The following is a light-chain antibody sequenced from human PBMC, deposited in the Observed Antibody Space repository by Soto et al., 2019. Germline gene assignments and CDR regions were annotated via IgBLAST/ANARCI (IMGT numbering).Light chain of an antibody. CDR1: QTISSW. V-gene: IGKV1-5*03. CDR3: QQYET. CDR2: KAS. Sequence: DIQMTQSPSTLSGSVGDRVTITCRASQTISSWLAWYQQKPGKAPKLLIYKASTLKSGVPSRFSGSGSGTEFTLTISSLQPEDFAVYYCQQYETFGQGTKVDIK. J-gene: IGKJ1*01.